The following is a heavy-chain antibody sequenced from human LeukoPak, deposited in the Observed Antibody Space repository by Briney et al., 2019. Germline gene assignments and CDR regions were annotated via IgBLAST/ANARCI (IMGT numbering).Heavy chain of an antibody. J-gene: IGHJ4*02. CDR2: INTDGSIT. D-gene: IGHD2-21*02. CDR3: AKAVSIVTAIPDYFDY. Sequence: PGGSLRLSCAASGFTFSDYWIHWVRQAPGKGLVWVSRINTDGSITNYADSVKGRFSISRDNSKNTLYLQMNSLRAEDTAVYYCAKAVSIVTAIPDYFDYWGQGTLVTVSS. CDR1: GFTFSDYW. V-gene: IGHV3-74*01.